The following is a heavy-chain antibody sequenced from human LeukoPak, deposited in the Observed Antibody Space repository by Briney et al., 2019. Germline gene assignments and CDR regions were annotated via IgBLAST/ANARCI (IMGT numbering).Heavy chain of an antibody. D-gene: IGHD3-9*01. CDR1: GGSISSYY. J-gene: IGHJ6*03. V-gene: IGHV4-59*01. Sequence: SETLSLTCTVSGGSISSYYWSWIRQPPGKGLEWIGYIYYSGSTNYNPSLKSRVTISVDTSKNQFSLKLSSVTAADTAVYYCARVSRYFDWYPPYYMDVWGKGTTVTVSS. CDR2: IYYSGST. CDR3: ARVSRYFDWYPPYYMDV.